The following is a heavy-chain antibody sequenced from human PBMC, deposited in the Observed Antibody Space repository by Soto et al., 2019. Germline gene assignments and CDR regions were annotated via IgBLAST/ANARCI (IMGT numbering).Heavy chain of an antibody. D-gene: IGHD4-17*01. CDR1: GYNFNTYW. J-gene: IGHJ5*02. CDR2: IYPGDSDT. Sequence: GESLKISCNGSGYNFNTYWIYWVRQMPWKGLEWMGRIYPGDSDTRYSPSFQGQVIISVDKSNNTAYLQWSSLKASDTAIYFCARRLQRTAVTSNWFDPWGQGTLVTVSS. V-gene: IGHV5-51*01. CDR3: ARRLQRTAVTSNWFDP.